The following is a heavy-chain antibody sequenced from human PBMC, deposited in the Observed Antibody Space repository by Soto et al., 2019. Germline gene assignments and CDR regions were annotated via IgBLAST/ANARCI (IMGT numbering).Heavy chain of an antibody. CDR3: AKGRASDCPGCTQDY. Sequence: EVQLLESGGGLAQPGGSLRLSCAASEFAFSSYAMSWVRQAPGKGLEWVSAVSGSGDSTYYADSVKGRFTISRDNSKNPLNLQMNLLRAEDTPVYYCAKGRASDCPGCTQDYWGQGTLVTVPS. CDR2: VSGSGDST. J-gene: IGHJ4*02. D-gene: IGHD2-21*02. CDR1: EFAFSSYA. V-gene: IGHV3-23*01.